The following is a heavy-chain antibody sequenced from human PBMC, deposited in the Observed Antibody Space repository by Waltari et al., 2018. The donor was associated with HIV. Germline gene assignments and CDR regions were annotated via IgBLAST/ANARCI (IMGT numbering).Heavy chain of an antibody. Sequence: QLQLQESGPGLVKPSETLSLTCTVSGGSISSSSSYWGWIRPPPGKGLEWIGSIYYSGSTYYNPSLKSRVTISVDTSKNQFSLKLSSVTAADTAVYYCARELDPRRDGYNRYIWFDPWGQGTLVTVSS. CDR3: ARELDPRRDGYNRYIWFDP. D-gene: IGHD3-16*02. J-gene: IGHJ5*02. CDR2: IYYSGST. CDR1: GGSISSSSSY. V-gene: IGHV4-39*07.